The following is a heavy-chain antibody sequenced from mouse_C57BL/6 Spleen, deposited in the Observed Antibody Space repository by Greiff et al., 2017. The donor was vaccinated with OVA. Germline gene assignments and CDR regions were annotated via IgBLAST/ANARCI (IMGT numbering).Heavy chain of an antibody. D-gene: IGHD1-1*01. CDR2: IYPGDGDT. CDR3: ARKGYYYGSSPYYFDY. J-gene: IGHJ2*01. V-gene: IGHV1-80*01. CDR1: GYAFSSYW. Sequence: VQLQQSGAELVKPGASVKISCKASGYAFSSYWMNWVKQRPGKGLEWIGQIYPGDGDTNYKGKFKGKATLTGDKSSSTAYMQLSSLTSEDSAVYFCARKGYYYGSSPYYFDYWGQGTTLTVSS.